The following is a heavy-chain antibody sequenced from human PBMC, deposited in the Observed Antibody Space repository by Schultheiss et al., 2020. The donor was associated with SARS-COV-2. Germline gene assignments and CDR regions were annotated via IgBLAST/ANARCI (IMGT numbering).Heavy chain of an antibody. D-gene: IGHD3-3*01. CDR3: ARAKYYDFWSGYYPYYYYYMDV. CDR1: GYTFTSYG. J-gene: IGHJ6*03. Sequence: ASVKVSCKASGYTFTSYGISWVRQATGQGLEWMGWMNPNSGNTGYAQKFQGRVTMTRNTSISTAYMELSSLRSEDTAVYYCARAKYYDFWSGYYPYYYYYMDVWGKGTTVTVSS. V-gene: IGHV1-8*02. CDR2: MNPNSGNT.